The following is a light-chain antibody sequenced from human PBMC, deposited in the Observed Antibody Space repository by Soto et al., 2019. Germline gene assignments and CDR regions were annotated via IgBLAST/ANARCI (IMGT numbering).Light chain of an antibody. J-gene: IGLJ2*01. V-gene: IGLV6-57*04. CDR2: EDN. CDR3: QSYDSSNLTV. Sequence: NFMLTQPHSVSESPGKTVTISCTRSSGSIASNYVQWYQQRPGSAPTTVIYEDNQRPSGVPDRFSGSIDSSSNSASLTISGLKTEDEADYYCQSYDSSNLTVFGGGTKVTVL. CDR1: SGSIASNY.